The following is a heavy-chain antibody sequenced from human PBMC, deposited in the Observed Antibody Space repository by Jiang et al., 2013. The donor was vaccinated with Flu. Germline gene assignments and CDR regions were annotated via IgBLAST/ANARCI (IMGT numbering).Heavy chain of an antibody. CDR3: ARVGIVGPPNFDY. CDR1: GFTFSSYE. V-gene: IGHV3-48*03. J-gene: IGHJ4*02. D-gene: IGHD1-26*01. Sequence: QLLESGGGLVQPGGSLRLSCAASGFTFSSYEMNWVRQAPGKGLEWVSYISSSGSTIYYADSVKGRFTISRDNAKNSLYLQMNSLRAEDTAVYYCARVGIVGPPNFDYWGQGTLVTVSS. CDR2: ISSSGSTI.